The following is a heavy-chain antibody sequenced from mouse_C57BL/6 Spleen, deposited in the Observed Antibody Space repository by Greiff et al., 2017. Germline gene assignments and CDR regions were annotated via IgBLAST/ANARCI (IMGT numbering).Heavy chain of an antibody. CDR1: GYTFTDYY. CDR2: INPNNGGT. CDR3: ARRGGYYAMDY. Sequence: VQLQQSGPELVKPGASVKISCMASGYTFTDYYMNWVKQSHGKSLEWIGDINPNNGGTSYNQKFKGKATLTVDKSSSTAYMELRSLTSEDSAVYYCARRGGYYAMDYWGQGTSVTVSS. J-gene: IGHJ4*01. V-gene: IGHV1-26*01.